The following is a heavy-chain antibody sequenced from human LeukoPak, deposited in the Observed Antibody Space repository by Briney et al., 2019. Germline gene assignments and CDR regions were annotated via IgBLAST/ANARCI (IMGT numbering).Heavy chain of an antibody. CDR2: INHSGST. D-gene: IGHD4-23*01. J-gene: IGHJ3*02. CDR1: GGSFSGYY. Sequence: SETLSLTCAVYGGSFSGYYWSWIRQPPGKGLEWIGEINHSGSTNYNPSLKSRVTISVDTSKNQFSLKLSSVTAADTAVYYCAREGTTVVTPSHAFEIWGQGTMVTVSS. CDR3: AREGTTVVTPSHAFEI. V-gene: IGHV4-34*01.